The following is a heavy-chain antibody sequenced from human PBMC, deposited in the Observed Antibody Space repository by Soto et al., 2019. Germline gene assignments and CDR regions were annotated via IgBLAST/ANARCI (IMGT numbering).Heavy chain of an antibody. D-gene: IGHD5-12*01. CDR3: AINVHRWLPSN. CDR1: GCTISSYA. Sequence: PGVSLRLSCAAAGCTISSYAMSWVRQATGKGLEWVSAISGSGGSTYYADSVKGRFTISRDNSKNTLYLQMNSLRAEDTAVYYCAINVHRWLPSNWGQGTMVTVSS. V-gene: IGHV3-23*01. CDR2: ISGSGGST. J-gene: IGHJ3*01.